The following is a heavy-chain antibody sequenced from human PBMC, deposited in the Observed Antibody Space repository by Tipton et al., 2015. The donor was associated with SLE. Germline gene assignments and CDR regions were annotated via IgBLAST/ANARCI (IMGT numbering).Heavy chain of an antibody. V-gene: IGHV4-61*01. CDR1: GGSISSSSYY. J-gene: IGHJ3*02. CDR3: ARDRMAGHHDAFDI. D-gene: IGHD5-24*01. CDR2: IYYSGST. Sequence: TLSLTCTVSGGSISSSSYYWGWIRQPPGKGLEWIGYIYYSGSTNYNPSLKSRVTISVDTSKNQFSLKLSSVTAADTAVYYCARDRMAGHHDAFDIWGQGTMVTVSS.